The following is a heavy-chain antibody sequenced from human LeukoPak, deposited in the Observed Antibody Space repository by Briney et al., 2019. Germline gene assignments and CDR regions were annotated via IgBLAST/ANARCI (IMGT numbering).Heavy chain of an antibody. D-gene: IGHD5-12*01. CDR2: IRGSGGRA. J-gene: IGHJ4*02. Sequence: GGSLKLSCAASGFTFSSYAMSWVRQAPGKGLEWVSVIRGSGGRAYYADSVKGRFTISRDDSKNTLYLHMNSLRGEDTAIYYCAKDLLVPRAYDDQPFDYWGQGTLVTVSS. CDR3: AKDLLVPRAYDDQPFDY. CDR1: GFTFSSYA. V-gene: IGHV3-23*01.